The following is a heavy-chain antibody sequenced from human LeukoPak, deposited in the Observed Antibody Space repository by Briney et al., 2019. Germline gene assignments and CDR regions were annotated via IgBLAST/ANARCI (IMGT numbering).Heavy chain of an antibody. Sequence: ASVKVSCKASGYTFTSYYMHWVRQAPGQGLEWMGIINPTTGDTTYAQKFQGRPTMTRDMSTSTVYMDLSSLTSEDTAVFYCARYGFSAVWQGGWHAFDIWGQGTVVTVSS. CDR3: ARYGFSAVWQGGWHAFDI. CDR2: INPTTGDT. V-gene: IGHV1-46*01. J-gene: IGHJ3*02. D-gene: IGHD2-15*01. CDR1: GYTFTSYY.